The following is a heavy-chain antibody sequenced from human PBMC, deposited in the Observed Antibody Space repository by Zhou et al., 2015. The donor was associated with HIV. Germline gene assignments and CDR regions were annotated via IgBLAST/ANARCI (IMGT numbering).Heavy chain of an antibody. D-gene: IGHD2-15*01. CDR1: GYTFTSYA. Sequence: QVQLVQSGAEEKKPGASVKVSCKASGYTFTSYAMHWVRQAPGQRLEWMGWINAGNGKTKYSQKFQGRLTITGDTSATTAYMELSSLRSEDTAVYWCATERGYCSGGNCPSKGFDYWGQGTLVTVSS. CDR3: ATERGYCSGGNCPSKGFDY. J-gene: IGHJ4*02. CDR2: INAGNGKT. V-gene: IGHV1-3*05.